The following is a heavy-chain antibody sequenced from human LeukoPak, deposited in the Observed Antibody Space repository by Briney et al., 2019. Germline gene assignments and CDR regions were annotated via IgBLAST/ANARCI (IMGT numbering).Heavy chain of an antibody. CDR2: INPNSGGT. V-gene: IGHV1-2*02. CDR3: ARDLSYNSSSGYYYYYYMDV. CDR1: GYTFTGYY. Sequence: GASVKVSCKASGYTFTGYYMHWVRQAPGQGLEWMGWINPNSGGTNYAQKFQGRVTMTRDTSISTAYMELSRLRSDDTAVYYCARDLSYNSSSGYYYYYYMDVWGKGTTVTVSS. D-gene: IGHD6-6*01. J-gene: IGHJ6*03.